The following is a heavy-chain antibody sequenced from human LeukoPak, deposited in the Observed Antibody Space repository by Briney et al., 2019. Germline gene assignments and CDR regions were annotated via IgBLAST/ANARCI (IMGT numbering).Heavy chain of an antibody. CDR2: ISGSGGST. CDR3: AKDDIVVVTAIRYLDY. D-gene: IGHD2-21*02. Sequence: PGGSLRLSCAASGFTFSSYAMSWVRQAPGKGLEWVSAISGSGGSTYYADSVKGRFTISRDNSKNTLYLQMNSLRAEDTAVYYCAKDDIVVVTAIRYLDYWGQGTLVTVSS. V-gene: IGHV3-23*01. CDR1: GFTFSSYA. J-gene: IGHJ4*02.